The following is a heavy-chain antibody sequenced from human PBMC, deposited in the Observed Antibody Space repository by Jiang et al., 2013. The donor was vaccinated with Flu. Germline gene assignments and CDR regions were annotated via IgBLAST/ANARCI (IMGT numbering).Heavy chain of an antibody. J-gene: IGHJ4*02. CDR3: AHRSTMTSVDH. V-gene: IGHV2-5*01. D-gene: IGHD4-17*01. CDR2: IYGNDDQ. Sequence: LEWLTFIYGNDDQRYKPSLRSRLTITRDTSKNQVVLTMTDMDPVDTATYFCAHRSTMTSVDHWGQGALVTVSS.